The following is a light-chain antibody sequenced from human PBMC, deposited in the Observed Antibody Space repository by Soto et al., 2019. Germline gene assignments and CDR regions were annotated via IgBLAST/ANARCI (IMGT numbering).Light chain of an antibody. CDR3: QQHGSSPP. J-gene: IGKJ5*01. V-gene: IGKV3-20*01. CDR1: QSVSSSY. CDR2: GAS. Sequence: EIVLTQSPGTLSLSPGERATLSCRASQSVSSSYLAWYQQKPGQAPRLLIYGASSRATGIPDRFSGSGSGTHFTLTITRLEPEDFAVYYCQQHGSSPPFGQGTRLEIK.